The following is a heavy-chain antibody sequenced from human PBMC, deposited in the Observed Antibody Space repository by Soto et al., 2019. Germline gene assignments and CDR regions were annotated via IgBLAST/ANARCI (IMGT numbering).Heavy chain of an antibody. CDR2: ISGSGGST. Sequence: PGGSLRLSCAASGFTFSSYAMSWVRQAPGKGLEWVSAISGSGGSTYYADSVKGRFTISRDNSKNTLYLQMNSLRAEDTAVYYSAKVPNWNWPSLSGHWGQGTLVTVSS. D-gene: IGHD1-7*01. CDR1: GFTFSSYA. V-gene: IGHV3-23*01. CDR3: AKVPNWNWPSLSGH. J-gene: IGHJ4*02.